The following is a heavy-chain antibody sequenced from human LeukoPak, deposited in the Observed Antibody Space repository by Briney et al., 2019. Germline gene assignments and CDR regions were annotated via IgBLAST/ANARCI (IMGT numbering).Heavy chain of an antibody. CDR1: GFTLSDHW. CDR3: VKGGHTLDIETTHYYYGLDV. V-gene: IGHV3-74*03. D-gene: IGHD5-12*01. Sequence: GGSLRLSCVASGFTLSDHWMYWVRQGPGKGLAHVSRIESDASRTTYADSVKGRFTISRDDAKNTMYLQMNRLRAEDTAVYYCVKGGHTLDIETTHYYYGLDVWGQGTTVAVSS. J-gene: IGHJ6*02. CDR2: IESDASRT.